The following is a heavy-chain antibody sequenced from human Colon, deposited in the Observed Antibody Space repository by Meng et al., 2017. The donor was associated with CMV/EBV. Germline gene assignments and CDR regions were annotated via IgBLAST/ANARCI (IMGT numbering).Heavy chain of an antibody. V-gene: IGHV3-30*02. D-gene: IGHD2-21*02. J-gene: IGHJ4*02. CDR3: AKEFVLGTHLDH. Sequence: GESLKISCSASGFSFNTFGMHWVRQAPGKGLECVAFIRYDGSKADYADSVTGRFTISRDNAKSSLHLQMTSLRPEDSAVYFCAKEFVLGTHLDHWGQGTVVTVSS. CDR2: IRYDGSKA. CDR1: GFSFNTFG.